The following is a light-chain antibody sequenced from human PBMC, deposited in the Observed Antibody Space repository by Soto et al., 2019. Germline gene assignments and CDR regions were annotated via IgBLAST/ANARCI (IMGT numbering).Light chain of an antibody. Sequence: IVLTQSPATLSLSPGERATLSCRASQSVSSHLAWYQQKPGQTPRLLIYDASSRATGIPARFSGSGSGTDFTLTISILEPEDFAVYYCQQRSDWPPTFGQGTKVDIK. CDR3: QQRSDWPPT. CDR2: DAS. CDR1: QSVSSH. V-gene: IGKV3-11*01. J-gene: IGKJ1*01.